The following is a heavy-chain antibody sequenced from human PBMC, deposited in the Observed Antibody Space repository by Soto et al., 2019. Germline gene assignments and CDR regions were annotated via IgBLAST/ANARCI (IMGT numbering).Heavy chain of an antibody. V-gene: IGHV1-58*01. CDR3: AAEQSSGYYLSSDYYYGMDV. D-gene: IGHD3-22*01. J-gene: IGHJ6*02. CDR2: IVVGSGNT. CDR1: GFTFTSSA. Sequence: GASVKVSCKASGFTFTSSAVQWVRQARGQRLEWIGWIVVGSGNTNYAQKFQERVTITRDMSTSTAYMELSSLRSEDTAVYYCAAEQSSGYYLSSDYYYGMDVWGQGTTVTVSS.